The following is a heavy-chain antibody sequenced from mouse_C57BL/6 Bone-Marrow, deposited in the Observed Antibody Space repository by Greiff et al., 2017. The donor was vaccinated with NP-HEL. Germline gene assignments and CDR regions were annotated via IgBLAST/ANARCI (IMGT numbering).Heavy chain of an antibody. CDR2: ISAGGSYT. CDR3: ALRAWFAY. V-gene: IGHV5-4*03. Sequence: EVKVVESGGGLVKPGGSLKLSCAASGFTFSSYAMSWVRQTPEKRLEWVATISAGGSYTYYPANVKGRFTISKDNDKNNLYLQMSHLKADDTTMYYCALRAWFAYRGQGTLVTVSA. CDR1: GFTFSSYA. J-gene: IGHJ3*01.